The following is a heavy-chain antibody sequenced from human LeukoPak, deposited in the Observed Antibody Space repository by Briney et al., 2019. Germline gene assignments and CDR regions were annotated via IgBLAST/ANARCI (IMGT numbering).Heavy chain of an antibody. CDR3: ARVCGGDCYPLGFDP. CDR1: GGSMSKYY. D-gene: IGHD2-21*02. J-gene: IGHJ5*02. CDR2: IYYRGST. Sequence: SETLSLTCTGSGGSMSKYYWSGIRQPPGKGLEGIGYIYYRGSTNYTPSLKSRVTISVDTSKNKFSLTLRYVTDADTAVYYCARVCGGDCYPLGFDPWGQGTLVTVSS. V-gene: IGHV4-59*01.